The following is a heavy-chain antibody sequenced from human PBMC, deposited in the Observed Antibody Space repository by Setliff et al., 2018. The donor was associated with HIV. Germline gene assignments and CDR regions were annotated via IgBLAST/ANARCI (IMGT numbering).Heavy chain of an antibody. D-gene: IGHD2-15*01. J-gene: IGHJ6*03. CDR2: MNPDSGNT. Sequence: ASVKVSCKASGYTSTSYDINWVRQATGQGLGWMGWMNPDSGNTGSAQNFQGRLTITWNTSISTAYMELGSLGFDDTAVYFCARTRRGGSSVYYYYYMDVWGQGTAVTVSS. CDR1: GYTSTSYD. CDR3: ARTRRGGSSVYYYYYMDV. V-gene: IGHV1-8*01.